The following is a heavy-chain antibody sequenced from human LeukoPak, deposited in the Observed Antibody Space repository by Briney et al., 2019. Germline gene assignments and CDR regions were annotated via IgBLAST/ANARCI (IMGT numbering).Heavy chain of an antibody. Sequence: ASVEVSCKASGYTFTSYYMHWVRQAPGQGLEWMGWINPNSGGTNYAQKFQGRVTMTRDTSISTAYMELSRLRSDDTAVYYCARVSWPHYYGMDVWGQGTTVTVSS. CDR3: ARVSWPHYYGMDV. V-gene: IGHV1-2*02. CDR2: INPNSGGT. D-gene: IGHD2-15*01. J-gene: IGHJ6*02. CDR1: GYTFTSYY.